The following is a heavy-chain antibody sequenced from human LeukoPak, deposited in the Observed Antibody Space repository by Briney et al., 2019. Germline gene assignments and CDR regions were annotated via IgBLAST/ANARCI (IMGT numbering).Heavy chain of an antibody. D-gene: IGHD3-10*01. CDR1: GFTFSNYW. J-gene: IGHJ1*01. CDR2: ISSSGSTI. Sequence: GGSLRLSCAASGFTFSNYWMSWVRQTPGKGLEWVSYISSSGSTIYYADSVKGRFTISRDNAKNSLYLQMNSLRAEDTAVYYCARHRLPYYYGSGSPTGYFQHWGQGTLVTVSS. CDR3: ARHRLPYYYGSGSPTGYFQH. V-gene: IGHV3-11*01.